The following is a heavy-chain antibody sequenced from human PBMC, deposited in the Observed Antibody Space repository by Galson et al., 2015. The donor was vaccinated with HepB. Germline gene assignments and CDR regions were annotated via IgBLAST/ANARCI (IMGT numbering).Heavy chain of an antibody. V-gene: IGHV3-64*04. CDR1: GFSFSTFP. D-gene: IGHD1-26*01. CDR2: ISGDGRST. Sequence: SLRLSCAASGFSFSTFPMYWVRQAPGKGLEYVSAISGDGRSTYYGDSVKGRFTISRDNADNSLFLQMDSLTVEDTAVYFCARDIPGGYCDFDLWGQGTLVTVSS. CDR3: ARDIPGGYCDFDL. J-gene: IGHJ4*02.